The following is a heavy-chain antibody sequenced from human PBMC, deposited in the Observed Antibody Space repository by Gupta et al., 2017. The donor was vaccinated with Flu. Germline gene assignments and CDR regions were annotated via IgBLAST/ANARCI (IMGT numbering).Heavy chain of an antibody. CDR3: AKDMAVGYSGYDSVY. D-gene: IGHD5-12*01. V-gene: IGHV3-9*01. J-gene: IGHJ4*02. Sequence: EVQLVESGGGLVQPGRSLRLSCAASGFTFDDYAMHWVRQAPGKGLEWVSGISWNSGSIGYADSVKGRFTISRDNAKNSLYLQMNSLRAEDTALYYCAKDMAVGYSGYDSVYWGQGTLVTVSS. CDR2: ISWNSGSI. CDR1: GFTFDDYA.